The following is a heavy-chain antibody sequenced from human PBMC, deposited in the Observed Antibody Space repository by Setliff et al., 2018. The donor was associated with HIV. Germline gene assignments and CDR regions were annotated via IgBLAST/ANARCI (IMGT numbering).Heavy chain of an antibody. J-gene: IGHJ4*02. V-gene: IGHV3-7*01. Sequence: GGSLRLSCTASGFTFSRYWMSWVRQAPGKGLEWVANIKQDGSEKYYVDSVKGRFTISRDNAKNSLYLQMNSLRAEDTAVYYCARDDNYYDSSGYSVYWGQGTLVTVSS. CDR2: IKQDGSEK. CDR1: GFTFSRYW. CDR3: ARDDNYYDSSGYSVY. D-gene: IGHD3-22*01.